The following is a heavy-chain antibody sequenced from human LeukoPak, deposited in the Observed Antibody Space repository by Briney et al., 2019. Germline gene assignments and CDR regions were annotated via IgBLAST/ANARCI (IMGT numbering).Heavy chain of an antibody. CDR3: VRDWGYSNYGDY. CDR1: GFTFSSYW. D-gene: IGHD4-11*01. J-gene: IGHJ4*02. Sequence: GGSLRLSCAASGFTFSSYWMSWVRQAPGKGLEWVAIIKQDGGDKYYVDSVRGRFTTARDNAKNSLYLQMNSLRAEDTAVYYCVRDWGYSNYGDYWGQGTLVTVSS. CDR2: IKQDGGDK. V-gene: IGHV3-7*01.